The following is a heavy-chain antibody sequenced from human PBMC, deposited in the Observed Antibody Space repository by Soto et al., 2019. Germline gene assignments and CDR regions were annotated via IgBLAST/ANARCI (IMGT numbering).Heavy chain of an antibody. CDR1: GYSFTSYW. CDR2: IDPSDSYT. V-gene: IGHV5-10-1*01. CDR3: ARLPDSSSTSCYYYYGMEV. J-gene: IGHJ6*02. D-gene: IGHD2-2*01. Sequence: GESLKISCKGSGYSFTSYWISWVRQMPGKGLEWMGRIDPSDSYTNYSPSFQGHVTISADKSISTAYLQWSSLKASDTAMYYCARLPDSSSTSCYYYYGMEVWGQGTTVTAAS.